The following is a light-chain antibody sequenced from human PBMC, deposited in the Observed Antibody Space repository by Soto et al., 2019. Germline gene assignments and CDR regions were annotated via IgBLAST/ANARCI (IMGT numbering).Light chain of an antibody. V-gene: IGKV3-20*01. J-gene: IGKJ5*01. CDR1: QSVDSNY. CDR2: GAS. CDR3: QQYGSSPEIT. Sequence: IGLSQSAGTVSLSPEEEATLSCRAIQSVDSNYLAWYQQKPGQTPRLIIYGASGRADGIPHRFSGSGSGTDFTLTISRLEPEDFAVYYCQQYGSSPEITFGQGTRLEIK.